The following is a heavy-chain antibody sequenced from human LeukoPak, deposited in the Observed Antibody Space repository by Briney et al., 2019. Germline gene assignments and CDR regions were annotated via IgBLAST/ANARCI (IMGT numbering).Heavy chain of an antibody. J-gene: IGHJ4*02. CDR3: ARGRHYDYVWGSYRPNSQFDY. Sequence: WETLSLTCAVYGGSFSGYYWSWIRQPPGKGLEWIGQINHSGSTNYNPSLKSRVTISVDTSKNQFSLKLSSVTAADTAVYYCARGRHYDYVWGSYRPNSQFDYWGQGTLVTVSS. D-gene: IGHD3-16*02. CDR1: GGSFSGYY. CDR2: INHSGST. V-gene: IGHV4-34*01.